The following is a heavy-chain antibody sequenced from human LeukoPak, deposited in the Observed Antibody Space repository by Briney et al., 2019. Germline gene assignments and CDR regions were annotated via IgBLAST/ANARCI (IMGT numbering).Heavy chain of an antibody. J-gene: IGHJ6*03. D-gene: IGHD4-17*01. CDR1: GDSVLSNSST. CDR2: TYYWSKWYN. Sequence: SQTLSLTCAFSGDSVLSNSSTWNWIRQSPSRGLEWLGRTYYWSKWYNDYAPSLKSRLTIDRDTSKNHFSLQLSSVTPEDTAIYFCVRERLTPRLGGDAYFYMDVWGKGTTVTVS. V-gene: IGHV6-1*01. CDR3: VRERLTPRLGGDAYFYMDV.